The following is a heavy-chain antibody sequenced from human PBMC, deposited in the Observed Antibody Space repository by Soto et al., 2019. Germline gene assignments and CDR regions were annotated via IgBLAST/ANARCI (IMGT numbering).Heavy chain of an antibody. CDR1: GYTFTSYG. J-gene: IGHJ4*02. V-gene: IGHV1-18*01. CDR2: ISAHNGNT. Sequence: QVHLVQSGAEVKKPGASVKVSCKASGYTFTSYGITWVRQAPGQGLEWMGWISAHNGNTDYAQKLQGRVIVTRDTSTSTAYMELRSLISDATAVYYCARVRYGDYWGQGALVTVSS. CDR3: ARVRYGDY. D-gene: IGHD1-1*01.